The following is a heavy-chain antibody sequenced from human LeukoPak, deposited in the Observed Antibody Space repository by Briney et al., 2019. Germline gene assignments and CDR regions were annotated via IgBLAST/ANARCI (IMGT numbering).Heavy chain of an antibody. Sequence: GGSLRLSCAASGFTFSSYTMNWVRQPPGKGLEWVSNIGTSSTTIYYADSVKGRFTISRDNAKNSLYLQMNSLRADDTAVYYCARFAAGGSYYYYMDVWGKRTTVTVSS. D-gene: IGHD6-25*01. CDR3: ARFAAGGSYYYYMDV. CDR2: IGTSSTTI. V-gene: IGHV3-48*01. CDR1: GFTFSSYT. J-gene: IGHJ6*03.